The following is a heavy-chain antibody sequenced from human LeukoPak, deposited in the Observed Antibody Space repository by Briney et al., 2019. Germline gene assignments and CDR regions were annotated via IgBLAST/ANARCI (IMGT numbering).Heavy chain of an antibody. CDR1: GYTFTSYD. V-gene: IGHV1-8*01. D-gene: IGHD3-3*01. Sequence: GASVKVSCKASGYTFTSYDINRVRQATGQGLEWMGWMNPNSGNTGYAQKFQGRVTMTRNTSISTAYMELSSLRSEDTAVYYCVRSSRFLEWLFTDVWGKGTTVTVSS. CDR3: VRSSRFLEWLFTDV. J-gene: IGHJ6*04. CDR2: MNPNSGNT.